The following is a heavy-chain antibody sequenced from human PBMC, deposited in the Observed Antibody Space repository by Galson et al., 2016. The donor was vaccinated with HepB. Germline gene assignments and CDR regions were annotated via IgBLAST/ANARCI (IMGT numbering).Heavy chain of an antibody. CDR1: GFTFSTYG. J-gene: IGHJ4*02. V-gene: IGHV3-9*01. Sequence: SLRLSCAASGFTFSTYGMHWVRQAPGKGLEWVSGISWNSGSIGYADSVKGRFTISRDNAKNSLYLQMNSLRAEDTALYYCAKDLHSSGWYYFDYWGQGTLVTVSS. CDR2: ISWNSGSI. CDR3: AKDLHSSGWYYFDY. D-gene: IGHD6-19*01.